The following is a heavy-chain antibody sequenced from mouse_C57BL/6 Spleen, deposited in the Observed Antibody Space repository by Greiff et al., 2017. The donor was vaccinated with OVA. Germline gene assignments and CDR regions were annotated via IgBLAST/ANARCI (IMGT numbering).Heavy chain of an antibody. CDR2: INPGSGGT. V-gene: IGHV1-54*01. Sequence: VQLQQSGAELVRPGTSVKVSCKASGYAFTNYLIEWVKQRPGQGLEWIGVINPGSGGTNYNEKFKGKATLTADKSSSTAYMQLSSLTSEDSAVYFCARSYYYGSSYYYAMDYWGQGTSVTVSS. CDR3: ARSYYYGSSYYYAMDY. J-gene: IGHJ4*01. CDR1: GYAFTNYL. D-gene: IGHD1-1*01.